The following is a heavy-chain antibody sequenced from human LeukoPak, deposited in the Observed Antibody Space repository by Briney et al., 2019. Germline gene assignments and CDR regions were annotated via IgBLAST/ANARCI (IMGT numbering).Heavy chain of an antibody. Sequence: GGSLRLSCEVSGFNFSTYTMNWVRQSPRKGLEWVASISSRSNYIYYAESLKGRLTISRDNAKNSLYLQMNSLRAEDTAVYYCARDAYYSGSGIYSKWGQGTLVTVSS. J-gene: IGHJ4*02. D-gene: IGHD3-10*01. CDR1: GFNFSTYT. V-gene: IGHV3-21*01. CDR2: ISSRSNYI. CDR3: ARDAYYSGSGIYSK.